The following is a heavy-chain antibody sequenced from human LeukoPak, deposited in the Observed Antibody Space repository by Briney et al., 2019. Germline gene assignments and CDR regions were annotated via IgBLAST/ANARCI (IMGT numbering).Heavy chain of an antibody. CDR1: GFTFSSYW. CDR3: ASHYSSSWFWGYYFDY. D-gene: IGHD6-13*01. V-gene: IGHV3-7*01. CDR2: IKQDGSGK. J-gene: IGHJ4*02. Sequence: GGSLRLFCAASGFTFSSYWMSWVRQAPGKGLEWVANIKQDGSGKYYVDSVKGRFTISRDNAKNSLYLQMNSLRAADTAVYYCASHYSSSWFWGYYFDYWGQGTLVTVSS.